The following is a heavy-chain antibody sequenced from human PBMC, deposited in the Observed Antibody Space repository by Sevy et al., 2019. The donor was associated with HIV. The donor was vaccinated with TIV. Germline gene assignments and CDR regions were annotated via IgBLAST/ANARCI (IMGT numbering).Heavy chain of an antibody. CDR2: IYNSGTT. V-gene: IGHV4-39*01. J-gene: IGHJ4*02. Sequence: SETLSLTCTVSGDSISSSNYYWGWIRQPPGKGLEWIGSIYNSGTTYYNPALESRLTLSVDTSKNQFSLKLRFVTAADTAVYYCARLGSTTWYLPGYCGQGTLVTVSS. CDR3: ARLGSTTWYLPGY. D-gene: IGHD6-13*01. CDR1: GDSISSSNYY.